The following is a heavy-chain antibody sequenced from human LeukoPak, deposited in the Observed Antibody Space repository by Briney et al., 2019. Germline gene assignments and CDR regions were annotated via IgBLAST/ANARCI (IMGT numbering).Heavy chain of an antibody. CDR1: GFTFSGHW. CDR2: INERGTDS. D-gene: IGHD3-10*01. Sequence: GGSLRLSCTASGFTFSGHWIHWVRQPPGMGLVWVSRINERGTDSMYAESVKGRFTISRDNAKNTVYLQMNSLRAEDTAVYYCATARFRGAYFDYWGQGTLVTVSS. V-gene: IGHV3-74*03. CDR3: ATARFRGAYFDY. J-gene: IGHJ4*02.